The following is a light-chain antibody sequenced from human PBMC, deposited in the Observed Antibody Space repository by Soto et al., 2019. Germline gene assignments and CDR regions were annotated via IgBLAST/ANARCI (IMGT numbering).Light chain of an antibody. CDR3: QERTSWPPWT. V-gene: IGKV3-11*01. CDR2: DAS. Sequence: DIVFTQSPATLHLSTGGRATRSCRASQSVSLSLAWYQQKPGQAPRLLIYDASKRASGIPARFSGSGSGTDYTLTISSLEPEDFAVYYCQERTSWPPWTFGQGTKVDIK. CDR1: QSVSLS. J-gene: IGKJ1*01.